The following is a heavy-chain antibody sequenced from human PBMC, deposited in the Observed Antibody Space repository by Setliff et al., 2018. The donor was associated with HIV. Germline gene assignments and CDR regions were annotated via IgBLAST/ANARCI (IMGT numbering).Heavy chain of an antibody. CDR3: ARVGYHGSGRYSFDY. D-gene: IGHD3-10*01. V-gene: IGHV4-61*02. J-gene: IGHJ4*02. CDR1: GDSINSGTYY. CDR2: LHLSGDT. Sequence: PSETLSLTCTVSGDSINSGTYYWSWIRQPAGKGLEWIGRLHLSGDTNYNPSLKSRVTISFDTSKEQFSLKLTSVTAAETAVYYCARVGYHGSGRYSFDYWGQGTLVTVSS.